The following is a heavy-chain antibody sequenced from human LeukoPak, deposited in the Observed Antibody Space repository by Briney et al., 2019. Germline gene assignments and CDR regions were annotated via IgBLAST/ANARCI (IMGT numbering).Heavy chain of an antibody. CDR1: GDSINSYY. Sequence: SETLSPTCTVSGDSINSYYWNWIRQPPGKRLEWIGYIYYSETTNYNPSLKSRVTISVDTSKNHFSLRLSSVTAADTAVYYCARAKRSTGLVDYWGQGALVTVSS. CDR3: ARAKRSTGLVDY. CDR2: IYYSETT. V-gene: IGHV4-59*01. J-gene: IGHJ4*02. D-gene: IGHD5-18*01.